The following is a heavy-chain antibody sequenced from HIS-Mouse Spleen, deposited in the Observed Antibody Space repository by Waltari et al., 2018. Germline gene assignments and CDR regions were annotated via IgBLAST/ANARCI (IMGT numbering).Heavy chain of an antibody. CDR2: ISFDGSNK. CDR1: GVTFSSYG. Sequence: QVQLVESGGGVVQPGRSLRLSCAASGVTFSSYGMHWVRQAPGKGLEWVAVISFDGSNKYYADSVKGRFTISIDNSKNTLYLQMISLRAEDTAVYYCAKDKHHAFDYWGQGTLVTVSS. CDR3: AKDKHHAFDY. V-gene: IGHV3-30*18. J-gene: IGHJ4*02.